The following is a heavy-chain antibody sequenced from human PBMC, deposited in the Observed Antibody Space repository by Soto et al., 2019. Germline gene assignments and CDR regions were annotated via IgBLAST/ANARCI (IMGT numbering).Heavy chain of an antibody. CDR3: GRGNIDGVDFDY. V-gene: IGHV4-31*03. J-gene: IGHJ4*02. Sequence: QVQLPESGPGLVKPSQTLSLTCTVSGGSISSGGYYWIWIRQHPGKGLEWIGYIYYSGSTYYNPSLKSRVTISVEKSKNQFSLKVRAVTAADTAVDYCGRGNIDGVDFDYWGQGTLVTVSS. CDR2: IYYSGST. CDR1: GGSISSGGYY. D-gene: IGHD1-1*01.